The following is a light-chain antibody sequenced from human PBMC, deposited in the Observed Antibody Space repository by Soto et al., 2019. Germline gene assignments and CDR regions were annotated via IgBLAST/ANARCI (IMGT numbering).Light chain of an antibody. J-gene: IGLJ2*01. Sequence: QSVLTQPPSASWTPGQRVTISCSVSSPNIGRNTVNWFQLVPGAAPKLLVYSNNQRPSGVPDRFSGSKSGTSASLAISGLQSEDEADYYCAAWDDSLDGPVFGGGTQLTVL. CDR3: AAWDDSLDGPV. CDR2: SNN. V-gene: IGLV1-44*01. CDR1: SPNIGRNT.